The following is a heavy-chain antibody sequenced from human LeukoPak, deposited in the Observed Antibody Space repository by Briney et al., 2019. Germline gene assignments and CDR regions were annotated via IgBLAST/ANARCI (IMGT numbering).Heavy chain of an antibody. CDR2: INHSGST. D-gene: IGHD3-10*01. CDR1: GGSFSGYY. V-gene: IGHV4-34*01. CDR3: ARRLRGHLDY. Sequence: PSETLSLTCAVYGGSFSGYYWSWIRQPPGKGLEWIGEINHSGSTNYNPSLKSRVTISVDTSKNQFSLKLSSVTAADTAVYYCARRLRGHLDYWGQGTLVTVSS. J-gene: IGHJ4*02.